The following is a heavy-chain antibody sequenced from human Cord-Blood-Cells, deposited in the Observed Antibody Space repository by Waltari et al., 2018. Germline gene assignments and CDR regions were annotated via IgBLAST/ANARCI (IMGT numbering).Heavy chain of an antibody. Sequence: QVQLQESGPGLVKPSETLSLTCAVSGYSISSGYHWGWIRQPPGKGLEWIGSIYHSGNTYDNPSLKGRITISVDTSKNQCSLKRSSVTAADTAVYYCAREGIAAAGTDYWGQGTLVTVSS. CDR1: GYSISSGYH. J-gene: IGHJ4*02. CDR3: AREGIAAAGTDY. D-gene: IGHD6-13*01. CDR2: IYHSGNT. V-gene: IGHV4-38-2*01.